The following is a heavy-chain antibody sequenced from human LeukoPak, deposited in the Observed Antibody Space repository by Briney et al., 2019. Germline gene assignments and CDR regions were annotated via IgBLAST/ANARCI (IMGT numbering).Heavy chain of an antibody. CDR1: GFTVSSNY. J-gene: IGHJ4*02. V-gene: IGHV3-66*01. CDR3: ARDGLLYYDSSGYLGY. Sequence: GGSLRLSCAASGFTVSSNYMSWVRQAPGKGLERVSVIYSGGSTYYADSVKGRFTISRDNSKNTLYLQMNSLRAEDTAVYYCARDGLLYYDSSGYLGYWGQGTLVTVSS. D-gene: IGHD3-22*01. CDR2: IYSGGST.